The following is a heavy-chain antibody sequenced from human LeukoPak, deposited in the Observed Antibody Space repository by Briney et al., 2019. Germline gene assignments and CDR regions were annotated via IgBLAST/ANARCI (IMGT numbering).Heavy chain of an antibody. Sequence: SETLSLTCTVSGYSISSGYYWGWIRQPPGKGLEWIGSIYHSGSTYYNPSLKSRVTISVDTSKNQFSLKLSSVTAADTAVYYCARNSLGDYLYYYYYGMDVWGQGTTVTVSS. D-gene: IGHD4-17*01. J-gene: IGHJ6*02. V-gene: IGHV4-38-2*02. CDR1: GYSISSGYY. CDR3: ARNSLGDYLYYYYYGMDV. CDR2: IYHSGST.